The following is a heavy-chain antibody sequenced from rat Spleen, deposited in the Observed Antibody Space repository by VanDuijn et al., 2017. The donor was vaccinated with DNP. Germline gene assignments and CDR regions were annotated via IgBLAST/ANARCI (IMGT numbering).Heavy chain of an antibody. V-gene: IGHV5S23*01. CDR3: TTDFERGY. J-gene: IGHJ2*01. CDR1: GVTFSDLD. Sequence: EVQLVESGGGLVQPGNSLKLSCAASGVTFSDLDMAWVRQAPTKGLEWVASITNSGGSTYYSDSVKGRFTISRDNVKNTLYLQMDSLRSEDTATFYCTTDFERGYWGQGVMVTVSS. D-gene: IGHD1-11*01. CDR2: ITNSGGST.